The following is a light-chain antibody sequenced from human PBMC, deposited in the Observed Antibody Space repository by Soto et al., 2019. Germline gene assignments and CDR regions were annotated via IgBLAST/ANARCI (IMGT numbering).Light chain of an antibody. Sequence: DIQMPQSPSSLSASVGDRVTITCRASQSISSYLNWYQQKPGKAPKLLIYDASNLETGVPSRFSVSGSGTDFTFTISSLQPEDIATYYCQQYDNLPITFGQGTRLEIK. V-gene: IGKV1-33*01. CDR2: DAS. J-gene: IGKJ5*01. CDR3: QQYDNLPIT. CDR1: QSISSY.